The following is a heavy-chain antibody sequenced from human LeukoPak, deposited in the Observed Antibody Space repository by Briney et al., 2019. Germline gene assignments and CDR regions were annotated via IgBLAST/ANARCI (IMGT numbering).Heavy chain of an antibody. CDR2: INPSGGGT. CDR3: ARDGIYDYVWGSYRHYIDY. J-gene: IGHJ4*02. V-gene: IGHV1-46*01. CDR1: VYTFTTYY. D-gene: IGHD3-16*02. Sequence: GASVKVSCKASVYTFTTYYMHWVRQAPGQGLEWMGIINPSGGGTSYAQKFQGRVTMTRDTSTSTVYMELSSLRSEDTAVYYCARDGIYDYVWGSYRHYIDYWGQGTLVTVSS.